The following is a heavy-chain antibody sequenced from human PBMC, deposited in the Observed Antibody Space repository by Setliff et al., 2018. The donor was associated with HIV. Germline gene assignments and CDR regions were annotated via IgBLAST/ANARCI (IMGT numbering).Heavy chain of an antibody. V-gene: IGHV1-2*02. D-gene: IGHD6-19*01. CDR2: INPHSGNT. CDR1: GYTLTGYY. Sequence: ASVKVSCKASGYTLTGYYMHWVRLAPGPGLERMGWINPHSGNTDFAQRFQGRITMTRDMSINTVYMDLSRLTSDDTGIYYCARGGALSGFFFPNWLDPWGQGTLVTVSS. CDR3: ARGGALSGFFFPNWLDP. J-gene: IGHJ5*02.